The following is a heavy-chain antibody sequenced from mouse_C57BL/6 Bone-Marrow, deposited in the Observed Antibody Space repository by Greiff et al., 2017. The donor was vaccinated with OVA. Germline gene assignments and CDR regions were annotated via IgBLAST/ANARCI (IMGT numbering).Heavy chain of an antibody. CDR1: GYTFTSYG. V-gene: IGHV1-81*01. CDR3: ARGNYGSSLDY. J-gene: IGHJ2*01. CDR2: ISPRSGNT. Sequence: VQLQQSGAELARPGASVKLSCKASGYTFTSYGISWVKQRTGQGLEWIGEISPRSGNTYYNEKFKGKATLTADKSSNTAYMALRSLTSEDSAVYFCARGNYGSSLDYWGQGTTLTVSS. D-gene: IGHD1-1*01.